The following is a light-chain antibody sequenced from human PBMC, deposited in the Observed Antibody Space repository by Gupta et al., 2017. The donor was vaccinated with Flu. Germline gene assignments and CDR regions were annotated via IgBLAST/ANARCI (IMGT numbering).Light chain of an antibody. CDR3: SSHVSGDSLL. V-gene: IGLV2-8*01. CDR1: SSDVGAYPY. CDR2: EVN. Sequence: QSALTQPPSASGSPGQSVTISCTGTSSDVGAYPYVSWYQQYPGKVPKLLIYEVNKRPSGVPVRFSGSKSGNTASLTVSGLQPEDEADYYYSSHVSGDSLLFGGGTKLTVL. J-gene: IGLJ3*02.